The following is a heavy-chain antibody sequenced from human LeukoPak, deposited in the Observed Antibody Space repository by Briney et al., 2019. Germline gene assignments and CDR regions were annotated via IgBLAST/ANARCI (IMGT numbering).Heavy chain of an antibody. V-gene: IGHV3-21*01. CDR2: ISSSSSYI. J-gene: IGHJ4*02. D-gene: IGHD2-2*01. CDR3: ARDRVVPAAQDQKNYFDY. Sequence: GGSLRLSCAASGFTFSSYSMNWVRQAPGKGLEWVSTISSSSSYIYYADSVKGRFTISRDNAKNSLYLQMNSLRAEDTAVYYCARDRVVPAAQDQKNYFDYWGQATLVTVSS. CDR1: GFTFSSYS.